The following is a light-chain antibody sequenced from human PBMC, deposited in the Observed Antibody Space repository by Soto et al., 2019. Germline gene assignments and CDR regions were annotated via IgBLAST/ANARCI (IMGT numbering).Light chain of an antibody. Sequence: DIQMTQSPSSLSASVGDRVTITCRASQSISSYLNWYQQKPGKAPKFLIYVASSLQSGVPSRFSGSGSVTDFTLTISSLQPEDFATYYCQQSYRFPYTFGQGTKLEIK. CDR1: QSISSY. J-gene: IGKJ2*01. CDR2: VAS. CDR3: QQSYRFPYT. V-gene: IGKV1-39*01.